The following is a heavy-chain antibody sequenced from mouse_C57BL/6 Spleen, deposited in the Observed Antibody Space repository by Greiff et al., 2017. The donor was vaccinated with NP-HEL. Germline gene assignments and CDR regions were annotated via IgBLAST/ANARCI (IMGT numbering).Heavy chain of an antibody. CDR1: GFTFSDYY. Sequence: EVKVVESEGGLVQPGSSMKLSCTASGFTFSDYYMAWVRQVPEKGLEWVANINYDGSSTYYLDSLKSRFIISRDNAKNILYLQMSSLKSEDTATYYCAREPYDGYFDYWGQGTTLTVSS. CDR3: AREPYDGYFDY. V-gene: IGHV5-16*01. J-gene: IGHJ2*01. D-gene: IGHD2-3*01. CDR2: INYDGSST.